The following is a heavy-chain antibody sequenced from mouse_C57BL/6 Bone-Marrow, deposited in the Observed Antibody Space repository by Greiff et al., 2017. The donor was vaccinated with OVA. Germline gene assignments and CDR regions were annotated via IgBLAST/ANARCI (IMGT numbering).Heavy chain of an antibody. CDR1: GYTFTSYW. CDR2: IDPSDSYT. D-gene: IGHD1-1*01. Sequence: QVQLQQPGAELVRPGTSVKLSCKASGYTFTSYWMHWVKQRPGQGLEWIGVIDPSDSYTNYNQKFKGKATLTVDTSSSTAYMQLSSLTSEDSAVYYCARAAGKFITTVVEDYAMDYWGQGTSVTVSS. CDR3: ARAAGKFITTVVEDYAMDY. J-gene: IGHJ4*01. V-gene: IGHV1-59*01.